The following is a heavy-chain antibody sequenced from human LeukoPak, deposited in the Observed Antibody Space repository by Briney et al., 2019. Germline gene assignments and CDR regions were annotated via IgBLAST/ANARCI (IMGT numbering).Heavy chain of an antibody. Sequence: GASVKVSCKASGGTFSSYAISWVRQAPGQGLEWMGGIIPIFGTANYAQKFQGRVTITADESTSTAYMELSSLRSEDTAVYYCARDEYSSSPGVYYYYGMDVWGQGTTVTVSS. CDR1: GGTFSSYA. CDR3: ARDEYSSSPGVYYYYGMDV. CDR2: IIPIFGTA. J-gene: IGHJ6*02. V-gene: IGHV1-69*13. D-gene: IGHD6-6*01.